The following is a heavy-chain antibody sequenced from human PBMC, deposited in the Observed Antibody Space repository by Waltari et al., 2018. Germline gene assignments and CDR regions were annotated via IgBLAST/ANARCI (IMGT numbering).Heavy chain of an antibody. CDR1: GYTFTAYY. Sequence: QVRLVQSGAEVKRPGASVKVSCQGSGYTFTAYYLHWVRQAPGQGLEWMGRIKPSSGGTSFAAKFQGRVTLTSDTSINTVYMELTRLKSDDTAVYYCARDPHITTTTGSHYWGQGTLVTVSS. CDR2: IKPSSGGT. J-gene: IGHJ4*02. D-gene: IGHD4-17*01. V-gene: IGHV1-2*02. CDR3: ARDPHITTTTGSHY.